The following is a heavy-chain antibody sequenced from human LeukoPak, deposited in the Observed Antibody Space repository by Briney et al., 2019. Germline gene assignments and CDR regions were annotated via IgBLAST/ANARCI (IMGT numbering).Heavy chain of an antibody. Sequence: GASVTVSCKASGYTFTSYGISWVRQAPGQGLQWMGWISAYNGNTNYAQKLQGRVTMTTDTSTSTAYMELRSLRSDDTAVYYCAGQYCSSTSCYAGLNWFDPWGQGTLVTVSS. CDR2: ISAYNGNT. J-gene: IGHJ5*02. D-gene: IGHD2-2*01. CDR1: GYTFTSYG. CDR3: AGQYCSSTSCYAGLNWFDP. V-gene: IGHV1-18*01.